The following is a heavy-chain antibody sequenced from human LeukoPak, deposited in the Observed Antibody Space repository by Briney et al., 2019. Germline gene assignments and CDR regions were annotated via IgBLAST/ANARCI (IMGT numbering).Heavy chain of an antibody. CDR3: AKDYSSSSSNGYYYYYYMDV. CDR1: GFSVRTTY. CDR2: IYGGDNT. Sequence: GGSLRLSCAASGFSVRTTYMTWVRQAPGKGPEWVSVIYGGDNTDYADSVKGRFTISRDNSDNTVDLQMNSLRAEDTAVYYCAKDYSSSSSNGYYYYYYMDVWGKGTTVTVSS. J-gene: IGHJ6*03. V-gene: IGHV3-53*01. D-gene: IGHD6-6*01.